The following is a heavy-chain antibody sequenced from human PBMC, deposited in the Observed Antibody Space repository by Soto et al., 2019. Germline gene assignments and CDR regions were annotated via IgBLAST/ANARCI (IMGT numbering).Heavy chain of an antibody. CDR3: ARDLVGGTHFDY. CDR1: GGSISSGDYY. V-gene: IGHV4-30-4*01. Sequence: PSETLSLTCTVSGGSISSGDYYWSWIRQPPGKGLEWIGYIYYSGSTYYNPSLKSRVTISVDTSKNQFSLKLSSVTAADTAVYYCARDLVGGTHFDYWGQGTLVTVS. J-gene: IGHJ4*02. CDR2: IYYSGST. D-gene: IGHD2-2*01.